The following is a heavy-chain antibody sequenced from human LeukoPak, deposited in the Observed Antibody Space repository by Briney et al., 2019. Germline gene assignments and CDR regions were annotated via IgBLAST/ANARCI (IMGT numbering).Heavy chain of an antibody. Sequence: PSETLSLTCTVSGGSISSSSYYWGWIRQPPGKGLEWIGSIYYSGSTYYNPSLKSRVTISVDTSKNQFSLKLSSVTAADTAVYYCARGRYSYGLAASYWGQGTLVTVSS. D-gene: IGHD5-18*01. CDR1: GGSISSSSYY. CDR3: ARGRYSYGLAASY. V-gene: IGHV4-39*07. CDR2: IYYSGST. J-gene: IGHJ4*02.